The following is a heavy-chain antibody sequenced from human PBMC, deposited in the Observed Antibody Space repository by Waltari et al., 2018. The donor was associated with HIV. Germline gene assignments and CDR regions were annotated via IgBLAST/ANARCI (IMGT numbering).Heavy chain of an antibody. D-gene: IGHD3-10*01. J-gene: IGHJ4*02. V-gene: IGHV3-66*01. CDR3: ARALGVVTQFDY. Sequence: EVQLVESGGGLVQPGGSLRLSCAASGFTVSSNYMSWVRQAPGKGREWVSVIYSGGSTYYEDSVKGRFTISRDNSKNTLYLQMNSLRAEDTAVYYCARALGVVTQFDYWGQGTLVTVSS. CDR2: IYSGGST. CDR1: GFTVSSNY.